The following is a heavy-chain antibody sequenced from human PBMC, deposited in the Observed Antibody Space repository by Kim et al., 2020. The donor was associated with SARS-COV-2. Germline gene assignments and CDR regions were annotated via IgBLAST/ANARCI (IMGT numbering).Heavy chain of an antibody. Sequence: GSLRLSCAASGLRFRNLDMSWVRQAPGKGLEWVSSITSNGGTTYYAGSVKGRFTISRDNPKNTLYLQMNNLRAADTAIYFCANVVVVGATRDLGNWGQGTLVTVSS. CDR3: ANVVVVGATRDLGN. V-gene: IGHV3-23*01. D-gene: IGHD1-26*01. J-gene: IGHJ4*02. CDR2: ITSNGGTT. CDR1: GLRFRNLD.